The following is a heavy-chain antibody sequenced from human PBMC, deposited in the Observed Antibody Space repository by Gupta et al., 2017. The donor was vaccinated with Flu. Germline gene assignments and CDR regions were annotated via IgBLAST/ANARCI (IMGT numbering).Heavy chain of an antibody. CDR3: TKDTFGPFDS. Sequence: GFTFRSYWMHWVRQVPGKELVWVARIDYDGRITSDADSVKGRFTISRDNARSTLYLQMHGLRGDDSGVYYCTKDTFGPFDSWGRGALVTVS. CDR1: GFTFRSYW. V-gene: IGHV3-74*01. D-gene: IGHD3-16*01. J-gene: IGHJ4*02. CDR2: IDYDGRIT.